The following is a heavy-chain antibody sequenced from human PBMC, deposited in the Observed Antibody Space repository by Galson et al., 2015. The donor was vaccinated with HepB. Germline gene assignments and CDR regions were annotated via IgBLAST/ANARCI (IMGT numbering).Heavy chain of an antibody. Sequence: SVKVSCKASGYTFSSYDYGISWVRQAPGQGLEWVGWISANTGDTKYAQKVQGRVTLTTDISTSTAYMELRSLRSDDTAMYYCAREGRLGSGTYYRPDFNYWGQGTLVTVSS. CDR3: AREGRLGSGTYYRPDFNY. CDR2: ISANTGDT. CDR1: GYTFSSYDYG. D-gene: IGHD3-10*01. J-gene: IGHJ4*02. V-gene: IGHV1-18*01.